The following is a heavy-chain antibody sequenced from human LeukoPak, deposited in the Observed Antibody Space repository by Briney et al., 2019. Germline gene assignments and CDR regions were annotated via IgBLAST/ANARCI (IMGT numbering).Heavy chain of an antibody. J-gene: IGHJ4*02. D-gene: IGHD6-19*01. CDR2: IIPIFGTA. CDR3: ARGTKAVAGILDY. Sequence: SVKVSCKASGGTFSSYAISWVRQAPGQGLEWMGGIIPIFGTANYAQKFQGRVTITADKSTSTAYMELSSLRSEDTAVYYCARGTKAVAGILDYWGQGTLVTVSS. V-gene: IGHV1-69*06. CDR1: GGTFSSYA.